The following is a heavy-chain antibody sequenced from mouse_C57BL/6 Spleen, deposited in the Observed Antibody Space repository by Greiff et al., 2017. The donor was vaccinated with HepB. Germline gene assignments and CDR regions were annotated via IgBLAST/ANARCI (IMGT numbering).Heavy chain of an antibody. D-gene: IGHD6-1*01. Sequence: EVMLVESGGDLVKPGGSLKLSCAASGFTFSSYGMSWVRQTPDKRLEWVATISSGGSYTYYPDSVKGRFTISRDNAKNTLYLQMSSLKSEDTAMYYCAREAARRDFDYWGQGTTRTVSS. V-gene: IGHV5-6*01. CDR1: GFTFSSYG. CDR3: AREAARRDFDY. CDR2: ISSGGSYT. J-gene: IGHJ2*01.